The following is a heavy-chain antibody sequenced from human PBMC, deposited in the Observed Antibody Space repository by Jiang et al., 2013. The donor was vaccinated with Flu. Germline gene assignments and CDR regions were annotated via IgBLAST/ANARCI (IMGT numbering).Heavy chain of an antibody. D-gene: IGHD3-16*02. Sequence: VESGGGVVQPGRSLRLSCAASGFTFSSYAMHWVRQAPGKGLEWVAVISYDGSNKYYADSVKGRFTISRDNSKNTLYLQMNSLRAEDTAVYYCALSGGLGELSPHDYWGQGTLVTVSS. CDR1: GFTFSSYA. V-gene: IGHV3-30*01. CDR3: ALSGGLGELSPHDY. J-gene: IGHJ4*02. CDR2: ISYDGSNK.